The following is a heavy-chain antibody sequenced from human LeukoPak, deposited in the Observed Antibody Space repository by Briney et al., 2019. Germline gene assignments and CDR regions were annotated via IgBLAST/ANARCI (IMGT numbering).Heavy chain of an antibody. D-gene: IGHD3-22*01. CDR3: ARDFRVRVGLIVVLDAFDI. J-gene: IGHJ3*02. V-gene: IGHV4-39*07. CDR2: IYYSGST. CDR1: GGSISSSSYY. Sequence: SETLSLTCTVSGGSISSSSYYWGWIRQPPGKGLEWIGSIYYSGSTYYNPSLKSRVTISVDTSKNQFSLKLSSVTAADTAVYYCARDFRVRVGLIVVLDAFDIWGQGTMVTVSS.